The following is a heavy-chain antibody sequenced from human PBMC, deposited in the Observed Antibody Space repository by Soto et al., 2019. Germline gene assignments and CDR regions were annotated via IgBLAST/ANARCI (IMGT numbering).Heavy chain of an antibody. CDR2: IYYTGTT. J-gene: IGHJ4*02. V-gene: IGHV4-39*01. CDR3: ARIGVAGTPDY. Sequence: SETLSLTCAVSGNSISSSDYYWGWIRQPPGKGLEWIGSIYYTGTTYYNPSLKSRVTISVDTPKKQFSLKLNSVTAADTAVYYCARIGVAGTPDYWGQGTLVTVSS. D-gene: IGHD6-19*01. CDR1: GNSISSSDYY.